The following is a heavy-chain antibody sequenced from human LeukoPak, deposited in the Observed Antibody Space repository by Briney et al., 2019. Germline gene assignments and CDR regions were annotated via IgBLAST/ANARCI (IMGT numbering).Heavy chain of an antibody. CDR2: IRHGGSDI. J-gene: IGHJ4*02. CDR3: ARGDHLDS. V-gene: IGHV5-51*01. CDR1: GYSFTSHY. D-gene: IGHD1-14*01. Sequence: GESLKISCMGFGYSFTSHYIAWVRQMPGTGLEWMGLIRHGGSDIKYSPSFQGQVTFSVDNSINTAYLQWSSLKASDSALYYCARGDHLDSWGQGTLVTVSS.